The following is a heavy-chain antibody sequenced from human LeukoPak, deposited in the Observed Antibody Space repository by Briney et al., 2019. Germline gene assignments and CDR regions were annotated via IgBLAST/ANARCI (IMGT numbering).Heavy chain of an antibody. Sequence: GESLKISCKGSGYSFSNYWIGWVRQIPGKGLEWMWYIYTRNSYTRYSPSFQGQVTISADKSIDTAYLQWSSLKASDTAIYYCARTQDRIAARSWGQGTLVTVSS. J-gene: IGHJ4*02. CDR3: ARTQDRIAARS. CDR1: GYSFSNYW. D-gene: IGHD6-13*01. CDR2: IYTRNSYT. V-gene: IGHV5-51*01.